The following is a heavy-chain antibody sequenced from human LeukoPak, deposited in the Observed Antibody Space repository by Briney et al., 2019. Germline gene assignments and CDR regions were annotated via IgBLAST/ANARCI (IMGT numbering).Heavy chain of an antibody. CDR2: IRPNTGDT. CDR3: APTKFGTTIPAAKGTLDP. CDR1: GFTFTDYY. J-gene: IGHJ5*02. D-gene: IGHD2-2*01. Sequence: GASVKVSCKTSGFTFTDYYLNWVRQAPGQGLQWMGWIRPNTGDTNYAQEFQGRVTVTRDTSISTVYMELSSLRSDDSAVYYCAPTKFGTTIPAAKGTLDPLGQGTL. V-gene: IGHV1-2*02.